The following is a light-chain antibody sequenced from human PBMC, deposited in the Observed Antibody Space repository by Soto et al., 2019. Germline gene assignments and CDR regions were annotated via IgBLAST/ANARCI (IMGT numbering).Light chain of an antibody. J-gene: IGKJ5*01. V-gene: IGKV3-20*01. CDR3: QQYGSSLPTT. CDR1: QSVSSSY. Sequence: EIVLTPSPGTLSLSPGERATLSCRASQSVSSSYLAWYQQKPGQAPRLLIYGASSRATGIPDRFSGSGSGADFTLTISRLEPEDFAVYYCQQYGSSLPTTFGQGTRLEIK. CDR2: GAS.